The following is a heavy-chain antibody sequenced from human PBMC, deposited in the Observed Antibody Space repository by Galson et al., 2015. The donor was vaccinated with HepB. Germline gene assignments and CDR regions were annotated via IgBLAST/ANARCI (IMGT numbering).Heavy chain of an antibody. D-gene: IGHD3-16*02. J-gene: IGHJ4*02. V-gene: IGHV3-30-3*01. CDR3: ARARGREGSNRPLDY. CDR1: GFTFSTYA. Sequence: SLRLSCAASGFTFSTYAMHWVRQAPGKRLEWVAGISNDGNIKYNADSVKGRFTVSRDNSKNTLYVQMNSLRAEDTAVYYCARARGREGSNRPLDYWGQGTLVTVSS. CDR2: ISNDGNIK.